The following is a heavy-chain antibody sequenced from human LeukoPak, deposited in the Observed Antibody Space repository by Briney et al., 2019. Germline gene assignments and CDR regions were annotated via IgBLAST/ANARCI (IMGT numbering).Heavy chain of an antibody. V-gene: IGHV3-74*01. J-gene: IGHJ4*02. CDR3: AREGGGGFYNTSGYYYSYYFDY. CDR1: GFTFSSYW. Sequence: GGSLRLSCAASGFTFSSYWMHWVRQAPGKGLVWVSRINSDGSSTSYADSVKGRFTISRDNAKNTLYLQMNSLRAEDTAVYYCAREGGGGFYNTSGYYYSYYFDYWGQGTLVTVSS. D-gene: IGHD3-22*01. CDR2: INSDGSST.